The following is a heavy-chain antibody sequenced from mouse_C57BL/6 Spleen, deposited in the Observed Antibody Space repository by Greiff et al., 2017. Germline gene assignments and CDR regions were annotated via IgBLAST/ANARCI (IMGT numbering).Heavy chain of an antibody. V-gene: IGHV1-19*01. J-gene: IGHJ2*01. D-gene: IGHD4-1*01. Sequence: VQLQQSGPVLVKPGASVKMSCKASGYTFTDYYMNWVKQSHGKSLEWIGVINPYNGGTSYNQKFKGKATLTVDKSSSTAYMELNSLTSEDSAVYYCAREDNWDGDWGQGTTLTVSS. CDR3: AREDNWDGD. CDR1: GYTFTDYY. CDR2: INPYNGGT.